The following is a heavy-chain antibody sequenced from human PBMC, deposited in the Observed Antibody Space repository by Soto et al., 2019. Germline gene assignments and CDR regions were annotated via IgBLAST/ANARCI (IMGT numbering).Heavy chain of an antibody. D-gene: IGHD4-17*01. CDR2: IIPILGIA. CDR1: GGTFSSYT. J-gene: IGHJ5*02. Sequence: ASVKVSCKPSGGTFSSYTISWVRQAPGQGLEWKGRIIPILGIANYAQKFQGRVTITADKSTSTAYMELSSLSSEDSAVYYCAREKSGYGDYSTPWGQGTLVTVSS. V-gene: IGHV1-69*04. CDR3: AREKSGYGDYSTP.